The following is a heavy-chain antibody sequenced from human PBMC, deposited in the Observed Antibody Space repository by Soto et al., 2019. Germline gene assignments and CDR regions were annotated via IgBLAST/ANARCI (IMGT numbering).Heavy chain of an antibody. CDR3: ARTGITMIHMDAFDI. CDR2: INPNSGGT. Sequence: SVKVSCKASGYTFTGYYMHWVRQAPGQGLEWMGWINPNSGGTNYAQKFQGWVTMTRDTSISTAYMELSRLRSDDTAVYYCARTGITMIHMDAFDIWGQGTMVTVSS. CDR1: GYTFTGYY. D-gene: IGHD3-22*01. J-gene: IGHJ3*02. V-gene: IGHV1-2*04.